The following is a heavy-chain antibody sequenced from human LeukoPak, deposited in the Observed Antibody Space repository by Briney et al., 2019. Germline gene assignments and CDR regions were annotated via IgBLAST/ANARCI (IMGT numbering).Heavy chain of an antibody. V-gene: IGHV3-48*04. Sequence: PGGALRLSCAASGFTFSSYSMNWGRQAPGKGLEWVSYISSSSSTIYYADSVKGRFTISRDNAKNSLYLQMNSLRAEDTAVYYCARVEAVPAAIISRYYYYYMDVWGKGTTGTVSS. CDR3: ARVEAVPAAIISRYYYYYMDV. D-gene: IGHD2-2*01. CDR2: ISSSSSTI. CDR1: GFTFSSYS. J-gene: IGHJ6*03.